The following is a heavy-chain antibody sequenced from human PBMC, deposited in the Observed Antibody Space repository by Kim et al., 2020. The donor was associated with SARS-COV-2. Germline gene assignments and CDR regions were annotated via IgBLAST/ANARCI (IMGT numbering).Heavy chain of an antibody. J-gene: IGHJ4*02. CDR2: ISSNGGST. Sequence: GGSLRLSCSASGFTFSSYAMHWVRQAPGKGLEYVSAISSNGGSTYYADSVKGRFTISRDNSKNTLYLQMSSLRAEDTAVYYCVKVLLGDSSGYWVRDYWGQGTLVTVSS. D-gene: IGHD3-22*01. V-gene: IGHV3-64D*09. CDR3: VKVLLGDSSGYWVRDY. CDR1: GFTFSSYA.